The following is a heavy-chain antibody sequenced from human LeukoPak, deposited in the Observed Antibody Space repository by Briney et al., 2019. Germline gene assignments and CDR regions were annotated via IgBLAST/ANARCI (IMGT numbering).Heavy chain of an antibody. CDR1: GGSISSSNW. J-gene: IGHJ4*02. CDR3: ARAYSSSWSSPTYYFDY. D-gene: IGHD6-13*01. CDR2: IYHSGST. Sequence: PSGTLSLTCAVSGGSISSSNWWSWVRQPPGKGLEWIGEIYHSGSTNYNPSLKSRVTISVDTSKNQFSLKLSSVTAAGTAVYYCARAYSSSWSSPTYYFDYWGQGTLVTVSS. V-gene: IGHV4-4*02.